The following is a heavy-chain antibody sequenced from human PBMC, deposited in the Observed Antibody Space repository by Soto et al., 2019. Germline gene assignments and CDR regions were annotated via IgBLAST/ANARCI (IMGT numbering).Heavy chain of an antibody. CDR2: ISHSGTT. D-gene: IGHD2-21*02. CDR1: CYSISSGYY. V-gene: IGHV4-38-2*01. Sequence: SEILSLTCAVSCYSISSGYYWGWIRQPPGRGLEWIGSISHSGTTYYNPSLRSRVTISIDTSNNQFSLKLSSVTAADTAVYYCARASGGNSGWGHWSDPWGQGTLVTVSS. CDR3: ARASGGNSGWGHWSDP. J-gene: IGHJ5*02.